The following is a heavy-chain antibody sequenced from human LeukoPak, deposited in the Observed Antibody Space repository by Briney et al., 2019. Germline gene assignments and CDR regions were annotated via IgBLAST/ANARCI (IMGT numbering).Heavy chain of an antibody. D-gene: IGHD6-13*01. J-gene: IGHJ6*02. V-gene: IGHV4-39*07. CDR1: GGSISSSSAY. CDR2: IYYSKNT. Sequence: SETLSLTCTVSGGSISSSSAYWGWIRQPPGKGLEWIGSIYYSKNTYYNPSLKSRVTISADTSKNQFSLTLGSVSAADTAVYYCARDQLAAGYYYYGMDVWGQGTTVTVSS. CDR3: ARDQLAAGYYYYGMDV.